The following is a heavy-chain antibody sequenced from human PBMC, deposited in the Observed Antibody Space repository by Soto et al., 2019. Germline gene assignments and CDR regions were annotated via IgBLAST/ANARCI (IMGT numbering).Heavy chain of an antibody. J-gene: IGHJ1*01. CDR1: GGSISSYY. CDR2: IYYSGST. CDR3: ARRVFEAGLEYFQH. V-gene: IGHV4-59*01. D-gene: IGHD3-3*01. Sequence: QVQLQESGPGLVKPSETLSLTCTVSGGSISSYYWSWIRQPPGKGLKWIGYIYYSGSTNYNPSLKSRVTTSVDASKDQFSLKLSSVTAADTAVYYCARRVFEAGLEYFQHWGQGILVTVSS.